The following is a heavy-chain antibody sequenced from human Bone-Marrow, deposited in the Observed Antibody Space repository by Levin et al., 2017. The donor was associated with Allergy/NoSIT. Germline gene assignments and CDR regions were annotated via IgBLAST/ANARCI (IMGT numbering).Heavy chain of an antibody. CDR1: GYSISSGYY. V-gene: IGHV4-38-2*02. Sequence: SETLSLTCAVSGYSISSGYYWGWIRQPPGKGLEWIGSIYHSGSTYYNPSLKSRVTISVDTSKNQFSLKLSSVTAADTAVYYCARDREYSGYVSEPAFDYWGQGTLVTVSS. CDR3: ARDREYSGYVSEPAFDY. J-gene: IGHJ4*02. D-gene: IGHD5-12*01. CDR2: IYHSGST.